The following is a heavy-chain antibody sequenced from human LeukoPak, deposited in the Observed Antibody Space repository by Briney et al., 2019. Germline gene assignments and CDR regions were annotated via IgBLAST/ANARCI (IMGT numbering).Heavy chain of an antibody. CDR3: ARSLPNGTTWYGRSDF. Sequence: GGSLRLSCAASGFPFNAYWMTWVRQAPGKGLEWVANIRQDGDTKYYVDSVKGRFTISRDNAMNSLYLQMNSLRAEDTAIYYCARSLPNGTTWYGRSDFWGQGTLVTVSS. CDR2: IRQDGDTK. V-gene: IGHV3-7*03. J-gene: IGHJ4*02. CDR1: GFPFNAYW. D-gene: IGHD6-13*01.